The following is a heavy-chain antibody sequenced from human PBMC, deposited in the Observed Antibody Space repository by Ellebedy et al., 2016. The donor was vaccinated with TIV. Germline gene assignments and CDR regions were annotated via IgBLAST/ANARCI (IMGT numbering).Heavy chain of an antibody. CDR1: GDSISSGDYF. Sequence: MPSETLSLTCTVSGDSISSGDYFCNWVRQEPGKGLEWIGYMSATGRSNPNPSLRSRVTISVDTSKSQFSLRLSSVTAAETAVYFCTRIPPINKRFGFFDYWGQGTLVTVSS. J-gene: IGHJ4*02. V-gene: IGHV4-31*03. CDR2: MSATGRS. D-gene: IGHD3-10*01. CDR3: TRIPPINKRFGFFDY.